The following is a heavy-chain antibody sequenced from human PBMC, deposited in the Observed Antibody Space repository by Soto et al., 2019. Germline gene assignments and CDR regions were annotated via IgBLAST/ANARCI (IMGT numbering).Heavy chain of an antibody. Sequence: QVQLVQSGAEVKKPGASVRVSCKASGYTFTSYYIHWVRQDPGQGLEWMAIVNPTGGSTNYAQKFQGGITVPFDTSTSPVSIELNSLRYEDTAVYYCARHLAAGDSWGQGTLVTVSS. V-gene: IGHV1-46*03. J-gene: IGHJ4*02. CDR2: VNPTGGST. D-gene: IGHD6-25*01. CDR3: ARHLAAGDS. CDR1: GYTFTSYY.